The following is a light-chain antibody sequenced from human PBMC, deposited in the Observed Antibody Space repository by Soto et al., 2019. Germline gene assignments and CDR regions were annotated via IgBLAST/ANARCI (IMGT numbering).Light chain of an antibody. CDR3: NSYTSSSTLV. J-gene: IGLJ1*01. V-gene: IGLV2-14*01. CDR1: TSDVGGYNY. Sequence: QSVLTQPASVSGSPGQSITISCTGTTSDVGGYNYVSWYQQHPGKAPKLMIYEVSSRPSGVSSRFSGSKSGNTASLTISGLQAEDEADYYCNSYTSSSTLVFGTGTKVTVL. CDR2: EVS.